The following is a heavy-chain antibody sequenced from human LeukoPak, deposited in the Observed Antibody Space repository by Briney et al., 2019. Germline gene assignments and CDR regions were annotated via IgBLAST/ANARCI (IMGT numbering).Heavy chain of an antibody. J-gene: IGHJ4*02. CDR2: ISYSGIT. CDR1: DDSIRSYY. Sequence: SETLSLTCTVSDDSIRSYYWSWIRLSPGKGLVWVGYISYSGITNYNPSLKSRVTISIDTSKRQFSLNLNSVTAADTAVYYCARAKGYSAGWHLDSWGQGTLVTVSS. D-gene: IGHD6-19*01. V-gene: IGHV4-59*01. CDR3: ARAKGYSAGWHLDS.